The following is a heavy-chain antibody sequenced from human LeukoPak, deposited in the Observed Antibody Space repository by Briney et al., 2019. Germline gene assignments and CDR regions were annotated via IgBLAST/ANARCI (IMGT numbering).Heavy chain of an antibody. J-gene: IGHJ4*02. CDR1: GGSISSSSYY. V-gene: IGHV4-39*01. CDR3: AITYYYDSSGYRGSFDY. CDR2: IYYSGST. D-gene: IGHD3-22*01. Sequence: SETLSLTCTVSGGSISSSSYYWGWIRQPPGKGLEWIGSIYYSGSTYYNPSLKSRVTISVDTSKNQFSLKLGSVTAADTAVYYCAITYYYDSSGYRGSFDYWGQGTLVTVSS.